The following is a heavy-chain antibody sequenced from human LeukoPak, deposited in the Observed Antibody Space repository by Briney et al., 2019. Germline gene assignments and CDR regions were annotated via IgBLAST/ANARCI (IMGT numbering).Heavy chain of an antibody. V-gene: IGHV4-4*07. J-gene: IGHJ6*03. D-gene: IGHD3-3*01. Sequence: PSETLSLTCTVSGASISSYYWSWIRQPAGKGLEWIGRMYTSGSTNYNPSLKSRVTMSVDTSKNQFSLKLTSGTAADTAVYYCARGPLFGVGDYYYYYMDVWGKGTTVTVSS. CDR2: MYTSGST. CDR1: GASISSYY. CDR3: ARGPLFGVGDYYYYYMDV.